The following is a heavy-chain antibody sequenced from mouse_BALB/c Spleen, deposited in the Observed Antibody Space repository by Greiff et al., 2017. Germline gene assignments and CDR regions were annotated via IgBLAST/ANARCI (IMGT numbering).Heavy chain of an antibody. Sequence: VQLQQSGAELVKPGASVKLSCTASGFNIKDTYMHWVKQRPEQGLEWIGRIDPANGNTKYDPKFQGKATITADTSSNTAYLQLSSLTSEDTAVYYCARGMITTAWIAYWGQGTLVTVSA. D-gene: IGHD2-4*01. CDR2: IDPANGNT. V-gene: IGHV14-3*02. J-gene: IGHJ3*01. CDR1: GFNIKDTY. CDR3: ARGMITTAWIAY.